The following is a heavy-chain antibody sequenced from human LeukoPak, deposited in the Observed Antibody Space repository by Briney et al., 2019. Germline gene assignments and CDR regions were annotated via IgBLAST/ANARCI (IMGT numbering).Heavy chain of an antibody. CDR3: AKDGYDGSPSRSIPLHS. D-gene: IGHD3-10*01. CDR1: GFIFSDYG. Sequence: PGGSLRLSCAASGFIFSDYGMHWVRQAPGKGLEWVADVWHDGHKKFYADSVKGRFTISRDNSNSTLFLHMSTLSGDDTAVYYCAKDGYDGSPSRSIPLHSWGQGTLVIVSS. V-gene: IGHV3-33*03. CDR2: VWHDGHKK. J-gene: IGHJ4*02.